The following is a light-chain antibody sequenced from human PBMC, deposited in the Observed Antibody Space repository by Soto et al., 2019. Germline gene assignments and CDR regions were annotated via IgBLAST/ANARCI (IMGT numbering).Light chain of an antibody. V-gene: IGLV2-14*01. CDR2: DVS. Sequence: QSALTQPASVSGSPGQSITISCTGTSSDVGGYKYVSWYQQYPGKAPKLMMYDVSNRPSGVSNRFSGSKSGNTVSLTISGLQAEDEADYYCSSYTSSSPCVFGTGTKVTVL. J-gene: IGLJ1*01. CDR1: SSDVGGYKY. CDR3: SSYTSSSPCV.